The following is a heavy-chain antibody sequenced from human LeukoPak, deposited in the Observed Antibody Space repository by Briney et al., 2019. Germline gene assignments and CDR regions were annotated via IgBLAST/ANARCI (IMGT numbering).Heavy chain of an antibody. V-gene: IGHV3-69-1*01. Sequence: GGSLRLSCAASRFTFSNYNFYWIRQPPGKGLEWVSSITTRSSMYYADSVRGRFTISRDNSKNTLYLQMNSLRAEDTAVYYCAKVGIVATIYYFDYWGQGTLVTVSS. CDR2: ITTRSSM. D-gene: IGHD5-12*01. CDR3: AKVGIVATIYYFDY. J-gene: IGHJ4*02. CDR1: RFTFSNYN.